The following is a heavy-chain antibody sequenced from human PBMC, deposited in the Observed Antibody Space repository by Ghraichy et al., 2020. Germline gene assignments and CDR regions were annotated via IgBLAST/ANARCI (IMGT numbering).Heavy chain of an antibody. CDR2: ISSSSSTI. V-gene: IGHV3-48*02. Sequence: GGSLRLSCAASGFTFSSFSMNWVRQAPGKGLEWVSYISSSSSTIYYADSVKGRITISRDNAKNSLYMQMNSLRDEDTAVYYCARTLTPPARPKNWYFDLWGRGTLVTVSS. CDR1: GFTFSSFS. D-gene: IGHD4-23*01. CDR3: ARTLTPPARPKNWYFDL. J-gene: IGHJ2*01.